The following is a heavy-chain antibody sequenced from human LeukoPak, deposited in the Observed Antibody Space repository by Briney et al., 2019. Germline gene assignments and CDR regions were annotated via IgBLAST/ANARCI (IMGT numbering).Heavy chain of an antibody. D-gene: IGHD4-17*01. CDR2: ISSSSSYI. Sequence: PGGSLRLSCAASGFTFSSYSMTWVRQAPGKGLEWVSSISSSSSYIYYADSEKGRFTISRDNAKNSLYLQMNSLRAEDTAVYYCARECHGDQGYGMDVWGQGTTVTVSS. CDR1: GFTFSSYS. J-gene: IGHJ6*02. CDR3: ARECHGDQGYGMDV. V-gene: IGHV3-21*01.